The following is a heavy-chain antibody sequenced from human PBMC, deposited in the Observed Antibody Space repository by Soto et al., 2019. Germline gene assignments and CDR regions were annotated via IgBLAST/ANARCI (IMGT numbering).Heavy chain of an antibody. CDR2: ISGSGGRT. CDR1: GFTFSSYA. D-gene: IGHD4-17*01. Sequence: GGSLRLSCAASGFTFSSYAMSWVRQAPGKGLEWVSAISGSGGRTFHADSVKDRFAISGDNSRNTLYLQMNSLRGEDTALYYCAKGVYTGPDYGFDSWGQGTLVTVSS. CDR3: AKGVYTGPDYGFDS. J-gene: IGHJ4*02. V-gene: IGHV3-23*01.